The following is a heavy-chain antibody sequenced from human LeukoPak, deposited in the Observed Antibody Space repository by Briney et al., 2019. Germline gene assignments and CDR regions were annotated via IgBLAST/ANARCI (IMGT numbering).Heavy chain of an antibody. CDR2: IYYSGST. CDR3: ARGRGGYCSSTSCYTANWFDP. CDR1: GGSFSGYY. D-gene: IGHD2-2*02. Sequence: SETLSLTCAVYGGSFSGYYWSWIRQPPGKGLEWIGYIYYSGSTYYNPSLKSRVTISVDTSKNQFSLKLSSVTAADTAVYYCARGRGGYCSSTSCYTANWFDPWGQGTLVTVSS. J-gene: IGHJ5*02. V-gene: IGHV4-30-4*08.